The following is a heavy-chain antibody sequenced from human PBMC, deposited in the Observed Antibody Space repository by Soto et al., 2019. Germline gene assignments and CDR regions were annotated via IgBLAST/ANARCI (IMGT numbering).Heavy chain of an antibody. D-gene: IGHD1-1*01. Sequence: QVHLVQSGAEVKKAGASVKVSCKGSGYGFTTYGITWVRQAPGQGLEWMAWISAHDGNTNYAQKLHGRVTVTRDTSTSTAYMELRSLRSDDTAVYYCARGRYGDYWAQGAMVTVSS. CDR3: ARGRYGDY. V-gene: IGHV1-18*01. J-gene: IGHJ4*02. CDR1: GYGFTTYG. CDR2: ISAHDGNT.